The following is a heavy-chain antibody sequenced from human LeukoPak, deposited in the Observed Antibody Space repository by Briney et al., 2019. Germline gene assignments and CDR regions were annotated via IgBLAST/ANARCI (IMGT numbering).Heavy chain of an antibody. CDR3: ARGGYYDSSGDSFDY. V-gene: IGHV1-18*01. CDR1: GYTSTSYG. CDR2: MSAYNGNT. Sequence: ASVKVSCKASGYTSTSYGISWVRQAPGQGLEWMGWMSAYNGNTNYAQKLQGRVTMTTDTSTSTAYMELRSLRSDDTAVYYCARGGYYDSSGDSFDYWGQGALVTVSS. J-gene: IGHJ4*02. D-gene: IGHD3-22*01.